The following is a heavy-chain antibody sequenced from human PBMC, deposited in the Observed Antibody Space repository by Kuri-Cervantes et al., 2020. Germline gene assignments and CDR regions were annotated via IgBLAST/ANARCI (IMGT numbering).Heavy chain of an antibody. V-gene: IGHV1-69*13. CDR1: GGTFSSYA. Sequence: SVKVSCKASGGTFSSYAISWVRQAPGQGLEWMGGIIPIFGTANYAQKFQGRVTITADESTSTAYMELSSLRSEDTAVYYCARDRDSNYPVGYFDYWGQGTLVTVSS. D-gene: IGHD4-11*01. CDR2: IIPIFGTA. CDR3: ARDRDSNYPVGYFDY. J-gene: IGHJ4*02.